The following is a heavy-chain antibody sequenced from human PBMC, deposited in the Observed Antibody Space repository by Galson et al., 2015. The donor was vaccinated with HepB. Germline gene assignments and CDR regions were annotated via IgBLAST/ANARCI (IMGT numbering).Heavy chain of an antibody. V-gene: IGHV1-24*01. CDR1: GYTLTELS. D-gene: IGHD3-16*01. Sequence: SVKVSCKVSGYTLTELSMHWVRQAPGKGLEWMGGFDPEDGETIYAQKFQGRVTLTEDTSSDTAYMELSSLISEDTAVYYCATASPTYTPSWHGNSYPARTYFYYGMDVWGQGTTVTVSS. J-gene: IGHJ6*02. CDR3: ATASPTYTPSWHGNSYPARTYFYYGMDV. CDR2: FDPEDGET.